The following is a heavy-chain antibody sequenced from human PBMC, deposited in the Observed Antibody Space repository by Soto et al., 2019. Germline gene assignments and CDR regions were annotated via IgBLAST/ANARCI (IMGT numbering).Heavy chain of an antibody. CDR3: AKDGSHNFDY. V-gene: IGHV3-30*18. Sequence: ESGEGVVQPGRSLRLSCAASGFTFSHYAMHWVRQAPGKGLEWVALMSYDGSNEYYADSVKGRFTISRDNSKNTLYLQMNSLRAEDTAVYYCAKDGSHNFDYWGQGTLVTVSS. D-gene: IGHD1-26*01. CDR2: MSYDGSNE. J-gene: IGHJ4*02. CDR1: GFTFSHYA.